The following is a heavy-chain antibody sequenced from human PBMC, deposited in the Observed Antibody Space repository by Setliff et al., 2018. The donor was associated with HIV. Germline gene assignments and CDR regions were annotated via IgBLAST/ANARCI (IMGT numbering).Heavy chain of an antibody. Sequence: SETLSLTCTVSGGSISSGGYYWSWIRQPAGEGLEWIGQIHTTGTTNCNPSLKSRVTISVEPSRNQFSLNLNAVTAADTAVYYCARGAYSGTYVWEPATDLWGRGTLVTVSS. CDR3: ARGAYSGTYVWEPATDL. CDR2: IHTTGTT. D-gene: IGHD1-26*01. CDR1: GGSISSGGYY. J-gene: IGHJ2*01. V-gene: IGHV4-61*09.